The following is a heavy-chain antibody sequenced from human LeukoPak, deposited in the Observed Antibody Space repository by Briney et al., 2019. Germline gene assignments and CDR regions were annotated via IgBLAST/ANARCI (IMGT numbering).Heavy chain of an antibody. Sequence: SETLSLTCTVSGGSISSYYWSWIRQPPGKGLEWIGYIYYSGSTSYNPSLKSRVTISVDTSKNQFSLKLSSVTAADTAVYYCARAAAGSPYYFDYWGQGTLVTVSS. CDR3: ARAAAGSPYYFDY. CDR2: IYYSGST. J-gene: IGHJ4*02. D-gene: IGHD6-13*01. CDR1: GGSISSYY. V-gene: IGHV4-59*12.